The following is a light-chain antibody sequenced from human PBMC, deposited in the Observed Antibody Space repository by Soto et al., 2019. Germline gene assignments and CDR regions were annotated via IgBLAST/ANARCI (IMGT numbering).Light chain of an antibody. CDR3: CSYAGRSAPYV. CDR1: SSDVGSSNL. Sequence: QSVLTQPASVSGSPGQSITISCTGTSSDVGSSNLVSWYQQHPGKAPKLMTYEGSKRPSGVSNRFSGSKSGNTASLTISGLQAEDEADYYCCSYAGRSAPYVFGTRTKLTVL. CDR2: EGS. J-gene: IGLJ1*01. V-gene: IGLV2-23*01.